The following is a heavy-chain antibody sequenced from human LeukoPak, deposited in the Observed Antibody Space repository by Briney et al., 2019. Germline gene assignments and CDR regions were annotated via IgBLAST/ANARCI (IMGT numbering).Heavy chain of an antibody. J-gene: IGHJ6*03. CDR1: GYTFTDCY. Sequence: ASVKVSCKASGYTFTDCYIHWVRQAPGKGLEWVGRVDPEDAETIYAERFQARVTITADTSRDTTYMELRSLSFEDTAVYYCAVDQSVRFGELTDSYFYYYMDVWGKGTTVVVAS. CDR3: AVDQSVRFGELTDSYFYYYMDV. V-gene: IGHV1-69-2*01. D-gene: IGHD3-10*01. CDR2: VDPEDAET.